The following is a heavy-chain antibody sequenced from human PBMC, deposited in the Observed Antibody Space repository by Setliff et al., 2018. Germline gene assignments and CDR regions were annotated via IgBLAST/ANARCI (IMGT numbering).Heavy chain of an antibody. CDR1: GGTFSSYG. D-gene: IGHD3-22*01. CDR3: VGEGVDSRSSTDYRYYIDV. V-gene: IGHV1-69*05. Sequence: GASVKVSCKASGGTFSSYGISWVRQAPGQGLEWMGGTIPIFGTTDYAQKFQGRVTIITDESTSTAFMQLSSRRCEETAVYYCVGEGVDSRSSTDYRYYIDVWGKGTTVTVSS. J-gene: IGHJ6*03. CDR2: TIPIFGTT.